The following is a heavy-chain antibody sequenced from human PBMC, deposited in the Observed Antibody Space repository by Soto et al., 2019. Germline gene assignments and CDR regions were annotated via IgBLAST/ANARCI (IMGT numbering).Heavy chain of an antibody. CDR1: GFTFSSYA. D-gene: IGHD3-16*01. CDR2: ISYDGSNK. V-gene: IGHV3-30-3*01. Sequence: GRSLRLSCAASGFTFSSYAMHWVRQAPGKGLEWVAVISYDGSNKYYADSVKGRFTISRHNSKNTLYLQMNSLRVEDTVVYYCARLGGAYYYLYGMEVWGQGATVTVSS. CDR3: ARLGGAYYYLYGMEV. J-gene: IGHJ6*01.